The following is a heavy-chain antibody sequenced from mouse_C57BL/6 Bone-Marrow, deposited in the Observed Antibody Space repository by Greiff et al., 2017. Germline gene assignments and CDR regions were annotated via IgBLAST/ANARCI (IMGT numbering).Heavy chain of an antibody. Sequence: EVMLVESGGGLVQPGGSLKLSCAASGFTFSDYYMYWVRQTPEKRLVWVAYISNGGGSTYYPDTVKGRFTISRDNAKNTLYLQMSRLKSEDTAMYYCARHDDSLYAMDYWGQGTSVTVSS. CDR1: GFTFSDYY. CDR2: ISNGGGST. J-gene: IGHJ4*01. V-gene: IGHV5-12*01. CDR3: ARHDDSLYAMDY.